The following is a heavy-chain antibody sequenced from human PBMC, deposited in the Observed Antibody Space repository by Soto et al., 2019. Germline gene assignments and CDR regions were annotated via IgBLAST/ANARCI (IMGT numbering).Heavy chain of an antibody. Sequence: SETLSRTCTVSGGSVTSSYWSWIRRPPGKGLEWIAYIYDTGISGYTPSTSYNPSLKSRVTMSVDTSKSQFSLKLTSVTAADTAVYYCARGEDAFFYYGLDVWGQGITVTVSS. CDR2: IYDTGISGYTPST. CDR3: ARGEDAFFYYGLDV. J-gene: IGHJ6*02. CDR1: GGSVTSSY. V-gene: IGHV4-59*02.